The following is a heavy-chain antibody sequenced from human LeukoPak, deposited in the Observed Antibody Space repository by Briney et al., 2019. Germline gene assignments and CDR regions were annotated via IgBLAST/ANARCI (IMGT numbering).Heavy chain of an antibody. CDR1: GGTFSSYA. V-gene: IGHV1-69*04. Sequence: GSSVKVSCKASGGTFSSYAISWVRQAPGQGLEWMGGIIPILGIANYAQKFQGRVTITADKSTSTAYMELSSLRSEDTAVYYCARGFILEWLWHRGSDAFDIWGQGTMVTVSS. J-gene: IGHJ3*02. D-gene: IGHD3-3*01. CDR2: IIPILGIA. CDR3: ARGFILEWLWHRGSDAFDI.